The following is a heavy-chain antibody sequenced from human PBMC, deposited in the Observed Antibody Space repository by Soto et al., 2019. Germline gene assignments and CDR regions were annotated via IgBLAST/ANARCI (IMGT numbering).Heavy chain of an antibody. CDR1: GFTFSSYA. D-gene: IGHD1-26*01. V-gene: IGHV3-23*01. CDR2: ISGSGGST. Sequence: EVQLLESGGGLVQPGGSLRLSCAASGFTFSSYAMRWVRQAPVKGLEWVSAISGSGGSTYYADSVKGRFTISRDNSKNTLDLQMNSLRAEDTAVYYCARRGSGSYYDYWGQGTLVTFSS. J-gene: IGHJ4*02. CDR3: ARRGSGSYYDY.